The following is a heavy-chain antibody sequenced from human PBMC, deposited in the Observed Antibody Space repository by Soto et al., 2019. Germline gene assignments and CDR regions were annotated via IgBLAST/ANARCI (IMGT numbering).Heavy chain of an antibody. CDR3: TKTQEGRSLTFDY. CDR2: ISYDGSDT. J-gene: IGHJ4*02. Sequence: QVELVESGGGVVQPGRSLRLSCAASGFTFSSYGMHWVRQAPGKGLEWVAVISYDGSDTYYADSVKGRFTISRDNSKNTLYLQMNSLRAEDTAVYYCTKTQEGRSLTFDYWGLGHLVTVSS. CDR1: GFTFSSYG. V-gene: IGHV3-30*18.